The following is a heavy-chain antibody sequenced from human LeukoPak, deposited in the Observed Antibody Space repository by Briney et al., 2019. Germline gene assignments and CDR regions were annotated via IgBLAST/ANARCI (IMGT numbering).Heavy chain of an antibody. Sequence: PGRSLRLSCAASGFTFSSYGMHWVRQAPGKGLEWVAVIWYDGSNKYYADSVKGRFTISRDNSKNTLYLQMNSLRAEDTAVYYCARDNDTAMGDFDYWGQGTLVTVSS. CDR2: IWYDGSNK. CDR3: ARDNDTAMGDFDY. CDR1: GFTFSSYG. V-gene: IGHV3-33*01. D-gene: IGHD5-18*01. J-gene: IGHJ4*02.